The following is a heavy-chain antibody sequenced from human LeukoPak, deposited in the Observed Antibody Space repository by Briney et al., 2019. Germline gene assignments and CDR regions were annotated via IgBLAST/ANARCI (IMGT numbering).Heavy chain of an antibody. CDR1: GGSVSSTNYY. Sequence: SETLSLTCTVSGGSVSSTNYYWGWIRQPPGKGLEWIGEINHSGNTDYNPSLESRVTISVDTSKNQFSLILSSVTAADTAVYFCARADCSSSTCWYYYGLDVWGQGTTVTVSS. CDR3: ARADCSSSTCWYYYGLDV. V-gene: IGHV4-39*07. J-gene: IGHJ6*02. CDR2: INHSGNT. D-gene: IGHD2-2*01.